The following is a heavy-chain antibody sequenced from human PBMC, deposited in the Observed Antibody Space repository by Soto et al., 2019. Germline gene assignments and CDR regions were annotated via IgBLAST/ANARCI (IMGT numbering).Heavy chain of an antibody. D-gene: IGHD3-16*01. CDR1: AYSYTSYG. J-gene: IGHJ6*02. CDR3: ARDTRKELWAEGLNAMDV. CDR2: ISAYNGQT. Sequence: QVQLVQSGPEVKKPGASVNVSCKASAYSYTSYGISWVRQAPGQGLEWMGWISAYNGQTNYAQKFRGSVTFPTDASTSTAFMQLRSLRSDDTAMYYCARDTRKELWAEGLNAMDVWGQGTTVTV. V-gene: IGHV1-18*01.